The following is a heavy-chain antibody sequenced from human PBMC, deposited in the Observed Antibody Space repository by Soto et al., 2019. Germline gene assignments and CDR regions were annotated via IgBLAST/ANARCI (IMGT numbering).Heavy chain of an antibody. CDR2: IIPIFGTA. J-gene: IGHJ4*02. D-gene: IGHD3-22*01. CDR1: GYTFTSYG. V-gene: IGHV1-69*13. CDR3: ARDIQWLLRD. Sequence: SVKVSCKASGYTFTSYGISWVRQAPGQGLEWMGGIIPIFGTANYAQKFQGRVTITADESTSTAYMELSSLRSEDTAVYYCARDIQWLLRDWGQGTLVTVSS.